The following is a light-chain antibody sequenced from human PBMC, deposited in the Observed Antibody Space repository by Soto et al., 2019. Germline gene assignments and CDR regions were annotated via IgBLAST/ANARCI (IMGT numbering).Light chain of an antibody. Sequence: QSALTQPASVSGSPGQSVTISCTGTSSDVGGYNYVPWYQQHPGKAPKLMICDVSNRPSGVSNRFSGSKSGNTASLTISGLQAEDEADYYCSSYTSSSTYVFGTGTKVTVL. J-gene: IGLJ1*01. CDR1: SSDVGGYNY. V-gene: IGLV2-14*01. CDR2: DVS. CDR3: SSYTSSSTYV.